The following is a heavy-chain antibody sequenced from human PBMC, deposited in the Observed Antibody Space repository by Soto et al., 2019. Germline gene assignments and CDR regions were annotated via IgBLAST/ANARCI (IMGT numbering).Heavy chain of an antibody. J-gene: IGHJ5*02. CDR1: GFTFSSYA. CDR2: ISGSGGST. D-gene: IGHD2-2*01. Sequence: GGSLRLSCAASGFTFSSYAMSWVRQAPGKGLEWVSAISGSGGSTYYADSVKGRFTISRDNSKNTLYLQMNSLRAEDTAVYYCAKCSDIVLVPAAHNWFDPWGQGTLVTVSS. CDR3: AKCSDIVLVPAAHNWFDP. V-gene: IGHV3-23*01.